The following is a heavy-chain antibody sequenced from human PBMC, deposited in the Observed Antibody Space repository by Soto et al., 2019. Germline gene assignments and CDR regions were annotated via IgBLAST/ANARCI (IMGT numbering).Heavy chain of an antibody. Sequence: SETLSLTCTVSGGSISSYYWSWIRQPPGKGLEWIGYIYYSGSTNYNPSLKSRVTISVDTSKNQFSLKLSSVTAADTAVYYCARAWGRHGEDYWGQGSLVTVSS. CDR2: IYYSGST. D-gene: IGHD3-16*01. CDR1: GGSISSYY. CDR3: ARAWGRHGEDY. J-gene: IGHJ4*02. V-gene: IGHV4-59*01.